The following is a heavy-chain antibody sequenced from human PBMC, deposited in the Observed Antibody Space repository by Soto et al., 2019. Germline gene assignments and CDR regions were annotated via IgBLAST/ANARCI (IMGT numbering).Heavy chain of an antibody. CDR3: ARDSGAALYGEDALDI. V-gene: IGHV1-18*04. J-gene: IGHJ3*02. D-gene: IGHD3-10*01. Sequence: QGKLVQSGPEVKKPGASVKVSCTASGYSFSGYDITWVRQAPGQGLEWLGWVSTSIRSTMSAEKLQGRLTMTTDTSTTIVYMELRELTLDDTAVYYCARDSGAALYGEDALDIWGQGTMVSVSS. CDR2: VSTSIRST. CDR1: GYSFSGYD.